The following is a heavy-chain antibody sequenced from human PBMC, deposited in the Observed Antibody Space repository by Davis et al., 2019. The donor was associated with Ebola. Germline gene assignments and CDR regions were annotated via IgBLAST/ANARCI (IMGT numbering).Heavy chain of an antibody. D-gene: IGHD3-3*01. CDR2: IRSKAYGGTT. Sequence: GGSLRLSCTASGFTFGDYAMSWVRQAPGKGLEWVGFIRSKAYGGTTEYAASVKGRFTISRDDSKSIAYLQMNSLKTEDTAVYYCTREREYYDFWSGPWGMDVWGQGTTVTVSS. J-gene: IGHJ6*02. CDR3: TREREYYDFWSGPWGMDV. V-gene: IGHV3-49*04. CDR1: GFTFGDYA.